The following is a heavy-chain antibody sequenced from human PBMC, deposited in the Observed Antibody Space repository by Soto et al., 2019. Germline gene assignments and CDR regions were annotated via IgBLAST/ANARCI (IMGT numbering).Heavy chain of an antibody. Sequence: PGGSLRLSCTASGFTFGDYAMSWFRQAPGKGLEWVGFIRSKAYGGTTEYAASVKGRFTISRDDSKSIAYLQMNSLKTEDTAVYYCNPYYDILTGYYPFDYWGQGTLVTVSS. D-gene: IGHD3-9*01. CDR3: NPYYDILTGYYPFDY. CDR2: IRSKAYGGTT. V-gene: IGHV3-49*03. CDR1: GFTFGDYA. J-gene: IGHJ4*02.